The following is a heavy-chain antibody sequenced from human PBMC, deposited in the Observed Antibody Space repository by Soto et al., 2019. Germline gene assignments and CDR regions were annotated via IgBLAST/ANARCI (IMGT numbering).Heavy chain of an antibody. CDR1: GFTFSSYG. J-gene: IGHJ4*02. CDR2: SSATGAGT. D-gene: IGHD1-7*01. CDR3: AKDRRAGGNYGFYSDF. V-gene: IGHV3-23*01. Sequence: LRLSCAASGFTFSSYGMTWVRQAPGKGLEWVSFSSATGAGTYYADSVKGRFTISRDNSKNTLYLQMTSLRADDTAVYYCAKDRRAGGNYGFYSDFWGQGALVTV.